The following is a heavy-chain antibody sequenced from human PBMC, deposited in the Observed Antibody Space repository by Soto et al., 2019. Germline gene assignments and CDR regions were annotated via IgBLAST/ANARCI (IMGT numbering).Heavy chain of an antibody. Sequence: ASVKVSCKASGYTFTSYGISWVRQAPGQGLEWMGWISAYNGNTNYAQKLQGRVTMTTDTSTSTAYMELRSLRSDDTAVYYCARDRIRHQSNWFDPWGQGTLVTVSS. CDR1: GYTFTSYG. J-gene: IGHJ5*02. V-gene: IGHV1-18*01. CDR2: ISAYNGNT. CDR3: ARDRIRHQSNWFDP. D-gene: IGHD2-2*01.